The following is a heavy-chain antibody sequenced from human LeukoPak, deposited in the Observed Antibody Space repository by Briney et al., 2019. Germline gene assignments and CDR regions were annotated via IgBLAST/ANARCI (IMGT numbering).Heavy chain of an antibody. D-gene: IGHD3-10*01. J-gene: IGHJ4*02. CDR1: GGSISSGGYS. Sequence: PSETLSLTCAVSGGSISSGGYSWSWIRQPPGKGLEWIGYIYHSGSTYYNPSLKSRVTISVGRSKNQFSLKLSSVTAADTAVYYCARVGRFGERGTDWGQGTLVTVSS. V-gene: IGHV4-30-2*01. CDR2: IYHSGST. CDR3: ARVGRFGERGTD.